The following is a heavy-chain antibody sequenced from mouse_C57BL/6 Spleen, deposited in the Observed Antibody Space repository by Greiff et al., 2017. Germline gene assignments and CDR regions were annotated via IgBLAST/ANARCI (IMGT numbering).Heavy chain of an antibody. CDR2: ISRGGSYT. Sequence: EVQGVESGGDLVKPGGSLKLSCAASGFTFSSYGMSWVRQTPGKRLEWVETISRGGSYTSYPDSVKGRVTITRDNAENTLYLQLSSLKSEDTAMYYCARQGTTVVAHWYFDVWGTGTTVTVSS. CDR1: GFTFSSYG. V-gene: IGHV5-6*01. J-gene: IGHJ1*03. D-gene: IGHD1-1*01. CDR3: ARQGTTVVAHWYFDV.